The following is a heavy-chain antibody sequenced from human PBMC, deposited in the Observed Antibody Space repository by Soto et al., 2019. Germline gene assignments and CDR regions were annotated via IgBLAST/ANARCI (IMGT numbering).Heavy chain of an antibody. CDR2: INPKSGVT. D-gene: IGHD2-21*02. J-gene: IGHJ5*02. CDR3: ARGDVNWFDP. V-gene: IGHV1-2*02. Sequence: ASVKVSCKASGYSFIGYYMHWVRQAPGQGLEWMGWINPKSGVTNYAQKFQGRGTMTRDTSITTAYRELSSLRSDDTAVYYFARGDVNWFDPWGQGTLVTVSS. CDR1: GYSFIGYY.